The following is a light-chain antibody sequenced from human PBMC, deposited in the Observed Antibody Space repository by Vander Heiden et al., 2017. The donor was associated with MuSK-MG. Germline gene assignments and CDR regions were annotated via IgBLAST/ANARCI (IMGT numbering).Light chain of an antibody. V-gene: IGKV3-11*01. J-gene: IGKJ3*01. CDR3: QQRNNWIFP. Sequence: VFTHSPATLSLSPGERATLSCRASQSISNYLAWYQQKPGQAPRLLIYGASNRANGIPARFSGSGSGTEFTLTISRLEPEDSAVYYCQQRNNWIFPFGHGTKVDIK. CDR1: QSISNY. CDR2: GAS.